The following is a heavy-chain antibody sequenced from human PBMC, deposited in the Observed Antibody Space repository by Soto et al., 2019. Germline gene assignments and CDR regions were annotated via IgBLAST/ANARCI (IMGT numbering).Heavy chain of an antibody. CDR3: ARSTPMDV. CDR2: ISSSGSTT. CDR1: AFTISSYT. Sequence: GGSLRLSCAASAFTISSYTMNWVRQAPGKGLEWLSYISSSGSTTYYADSVRGRFTISRDNAGNSLYLQMDSLRAEDTAVYYCARSTPMDVWGKGTTVTVSS. V-gene: IGHV3-48*01. J-gene: IGHJ6*03.